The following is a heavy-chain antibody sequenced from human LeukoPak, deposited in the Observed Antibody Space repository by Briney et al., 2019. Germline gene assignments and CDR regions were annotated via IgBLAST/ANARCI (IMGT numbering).Heavy chain of an antibody. D-gene: IGHD3-3*01. CDR2: INSDGRST. V-gene: IGHV3-74*01. J-gene: IGHJ4*02. Sequence: GGSLRLSCAASGFTFSSYWMHWVRQAPGKGLVWVSRINSDGRSTSYADSVKGRLTISRDNAKNTLYLQMNSLRAEDTAVYYCARGKIYDFWSGYLQYYFDYWGQGTLVTVSS. CDR1: GFTFSSYW. CDR3: ARGKIYDFWSGYLQYYFDY.